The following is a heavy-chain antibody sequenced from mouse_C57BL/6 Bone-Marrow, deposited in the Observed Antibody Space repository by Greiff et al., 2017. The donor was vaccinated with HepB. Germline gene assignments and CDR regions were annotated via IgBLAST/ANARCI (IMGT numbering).Heavy chain of an antibody. CDR2: ISDGGSYT. CDR3: ARDRGWITFDY. Sequence: EVQLVESGGGLVKPGGSLKLSCAASGFTFSSYAMSWVRQTPEKRLEWVATISDGGSYTYYPDNVKGRFTISRDNAKNNLYLQMSHLKSEDTAMYYCARDRGWITFDYWGQGTTLTVSS. V-gene: IGHV5-4*01. J-gene: IGHJ2*01. D-gene: IGHD1-1*01. CDR1: GFTFSSYA.